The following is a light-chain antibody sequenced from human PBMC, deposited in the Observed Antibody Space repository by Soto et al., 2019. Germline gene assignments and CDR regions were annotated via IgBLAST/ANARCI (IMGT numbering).Light chain of an antibody. J-gene: IGKJ2*01. CDR3: QQYGSSPFT. CDR2: AAS. V-gene: IGKV3-20*01. Sequence: EIVLTQSPDTLSLSPGERATLSCRASQSVSSAYLAWFQQKPGQAPRLLIYAASSRATGIPDRFGGSGSGTDFTLTINRLEPDDFAVYYCQQYGSSPFTFGQGTKLEI. CDR1: QSVSSAY.